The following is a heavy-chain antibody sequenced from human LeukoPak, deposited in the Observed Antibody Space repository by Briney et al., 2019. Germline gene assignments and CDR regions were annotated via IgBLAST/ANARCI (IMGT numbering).Heavy chain of an antibody. D-gene: IGHD3-9*01. V-gene: IGHV1-2*02. Sequence: ASVKVSCKASGYSFADYYMHWVRQAPGQGLEWMGWINPNHGDTNYAQKFQDRVSMTRDTSISTAYMHLSRPRSADTAVYYCARSPHILTGENFDYWGQGTLLTVSS. CDR1: GYSFADYY. CDR3: ARSPHILTGENFDY. J-gene: IGHJ4*02. CDR2: INPNHGDT.